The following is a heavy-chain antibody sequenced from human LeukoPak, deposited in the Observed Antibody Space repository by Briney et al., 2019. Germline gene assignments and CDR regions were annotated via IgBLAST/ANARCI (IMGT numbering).Heavy chain of an antibody. Sequence: SETLSLTCVASGGSISSGFWWSWVRQPPGKGLEWIGEISHRGSTNYNPSLKSRATISLDKSKNQFSLTLTSVTAMDTAVYLCARNAYYSADYWGQGTLVTVSS. J-gene: IGHJ4*02. V-gene: IGHV4-4*02. CDR2: ISHRGST. D-gene: IGHD2/OR15-2a*01. CDR3: ARNAYYSADY. CDR1: GGSISSGFW.